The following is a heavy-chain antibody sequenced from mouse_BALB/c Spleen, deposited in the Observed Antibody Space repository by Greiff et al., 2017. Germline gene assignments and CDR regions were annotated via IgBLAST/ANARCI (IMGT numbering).Heavy chain of an antibody. J-gene: IGHJ1*01. CDR2: ISYDGSN. D-gene: IGHD2-2*01. V-gene: IGHV3-6*02. Sequence: VQLKESGPGLVKPSQSLSLTCSVTGYSITSGYYWNWIRQFPGNKLEWMGYISYDGSNNYNPSLKNRISITRDTSKNQFFLKLNSVTTEDTATYYCASHYGYDDGTHYWYFDVWGAGTTVTVSS. CDR3: ASHYGYDDGTHYWYFDV. CDR1: GYSITSGYY.